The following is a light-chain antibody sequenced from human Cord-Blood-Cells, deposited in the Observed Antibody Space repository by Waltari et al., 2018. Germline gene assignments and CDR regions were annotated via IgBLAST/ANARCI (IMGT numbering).Light chain of an antibody. V-gene: IGKV1-33*01. CDR2: DAS. J-gene: IGKJ2*01. CDR1: QDISNY. CDR3: QQYDNLPMYT. Sequence: DIQMTPSPSSLSSSVGDRAAITCQASQDISNYLNWYQQKPGKAPKLLIYDASNLETGVPSRFSGSGSGTDFTFTISSLQPEDIATYYCQQYDNLPMYTFGQGTKLEIK.